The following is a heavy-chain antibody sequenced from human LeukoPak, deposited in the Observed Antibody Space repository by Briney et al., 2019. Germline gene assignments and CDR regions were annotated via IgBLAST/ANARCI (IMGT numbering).Heavy chain of an antibody. Sequence: GASVKVSCKASGYTFTGYYMHWVRQAPGQGLEWMGRINPNSGGTNYAQKFQGRVTMTRDTTISTASMELSRLRSDDTAVYYCARDSTSLRAFDIWGQGTMITVSS. V-gene: IGHV1-2*06. J-gene: IGHJ3*02. CDR3: ARDSTSLRAFDI. CDR1: GYTFTGYY. CDR2: INPNSGGT. D-gene: IGHD1-14*01.